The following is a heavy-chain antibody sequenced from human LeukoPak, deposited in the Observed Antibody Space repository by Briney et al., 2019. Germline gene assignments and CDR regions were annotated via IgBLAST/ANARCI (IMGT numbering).Heavy chain of an antibody. V-gene: IGHV4-30-4*01. Sequence: SETLSLTCTVSGGSISSGDYYWSWIRQPPGKGLEWIGYIYYSGSTYYNPSLKSRVTISVDTSKNQFSLKLSSVTAADTAVYYCARALSEGYSYGFAFDIWGQGTMVTVSS. J-gene: IGHJ3*02. CDR1: GGSISSGDYY. CDR3: ARALSEGYSYGFAFDI. D-gene: IGHD5-18*01. CDR2: IYYSGST.